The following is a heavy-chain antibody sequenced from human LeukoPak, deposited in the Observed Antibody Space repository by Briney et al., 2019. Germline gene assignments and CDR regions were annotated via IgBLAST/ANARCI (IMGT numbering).Heavy chain of an antibody. Sequence: GGSLRLSCAVSGFTLNRYWMSWVRQAPGKGLEWVANINQDGSVKYYVDSVKGRLTISRDSAKNSLYLQMNSLRAEDTAVYYCTRDSQDSYVYYMVVWGKGTTVTVSS. V-gene: IGHV3-7*01. CDR1: GFTLNRYW. CDR2: INQDGSVK. CDR3: TRDSQDSYVYYMVV. D-gene: IGHD3-10*02. J-gene: IGHJ6*03.